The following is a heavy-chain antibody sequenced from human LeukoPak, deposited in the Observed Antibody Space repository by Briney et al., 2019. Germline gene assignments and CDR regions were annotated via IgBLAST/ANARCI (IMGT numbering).Heavy chain of an antibody. CDR1: GGTFSSYA. D-gene: IGHD3-10*01. V-gene: IGHV1-69*05. J-gene: IGHJ4*02. CDR3: ARGQGDYYGSGSYYNFDY. Sequence: SVKVSCKASGGTFSSYAISWVRQAPGQGLEWMGRIIPIFGTANYAQKFQGRVTITTDESTSTAYMELSSLRSEDTAVCYCARGQGDYYGSGSYYNFDYWGQGTLVTVSS. CDR2: IIPIFGTA.